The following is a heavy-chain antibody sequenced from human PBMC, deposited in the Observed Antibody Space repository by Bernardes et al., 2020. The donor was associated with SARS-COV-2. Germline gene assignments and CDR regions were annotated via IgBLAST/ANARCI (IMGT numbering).Heavy chain of an antibody. V-gene: IGHV3-53*01. D-gene: IGHD2-2*03. Sequence: GGSLRLSCAASGFTVSSNYMNWVRQVPGKGLEWVSVIYSGGSTYYADSVKGRFTISRDNSKNTLYLQMNSLRAEDTAVYYCARGRIGWDYYYYGMDVWGQGTTV. J-gene: IGHJ6*02. CDR3: ARGRIGWDYYYYGMDV. CDR2: IYSGGST. CDR1: GFTVSSNY.